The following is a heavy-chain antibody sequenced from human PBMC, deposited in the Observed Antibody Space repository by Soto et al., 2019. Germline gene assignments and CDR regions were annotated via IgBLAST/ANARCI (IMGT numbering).Heavy chain of an antibody. V-gene: IGHV3-30-3*01. Sequence: GGSLRLSCAASGFTFSSYAMHWVRQAPGKGLEWVAVISYDGSNKYYADSVKGRFTISRDNSKNTLYLQMNSLRAEDTAVYYCARPVAGDYYYYYGMDVWGQGTTVTVSS. CDR2: ISYDGSNK. J-gene: IGHJ6*02. D-gene: IGHD6-19*01. CDR1: GFTFSSYA. CDR3: ARPVAGDYYYYYGMDV.